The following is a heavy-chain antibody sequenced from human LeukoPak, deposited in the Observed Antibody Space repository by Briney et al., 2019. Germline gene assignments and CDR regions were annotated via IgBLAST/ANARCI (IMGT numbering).Heavy chain of an antibody. CDR2: IYHSGST. D-gene: IGHD4-23*01. CDR1: GASISSSINW. V-gene: IGHV4-4*02. J-gene: IGHJ5*02. CDR3: LCGGNPGDWIS. Sequence: SETLSLTCAVSGASISSSINWWSWVRQPPGKGLEWIGEIYHSGSTNYNPSLKSRVTMSIDKSKNQFSLKLNSMTAADTAVYYFLCGGNPGDWISWGRGPLVTVPS.